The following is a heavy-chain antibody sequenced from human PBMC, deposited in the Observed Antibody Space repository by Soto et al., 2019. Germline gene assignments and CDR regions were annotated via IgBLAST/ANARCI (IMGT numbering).Heavy chain of an antibody. J-gene: IGHJ6*03. CDR2: LGGNGFTT. D-gene: IGHD2-2*01. CDR1: GFTFGSYA. Sequence: EVQPLESGGGLVQPGGSLGLSCVVSGFTFGSYAMSWFRQAPEKGPEWVAILGGNGFTTYYADSVKGRFTISGDKSKSTLFLQMNSLRADDTGVYYCAKALRPSLNFFYYMDVWGRGTSVTVSS. CDR3: AKALRPSLNFFYYMDV. V-gene: IGHV3-23*01.